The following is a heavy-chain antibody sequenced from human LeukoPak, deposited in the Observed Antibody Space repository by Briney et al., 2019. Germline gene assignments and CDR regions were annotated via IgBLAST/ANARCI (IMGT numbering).Heavy chain of an antibody. V-gene: IGHV3-30*18. D-gene: IGHD2-15*01. CDR2: ISYDGSNK. J-gene: IGHJ6*02. Sequence: GGSLRLSCAASGFTFSSYGMHWFRQAPGKGLEWVAVISYDGSNKYYADSVKGRFTIPRDNSKNTLYLQMNSLRAEDTAVYYCAKDHEDLRFYYYYGMDVWGQGTTVTVSS. CDR1: GFTFSSYG. CDR3: AKDHEDLRFYYYYGMDV.